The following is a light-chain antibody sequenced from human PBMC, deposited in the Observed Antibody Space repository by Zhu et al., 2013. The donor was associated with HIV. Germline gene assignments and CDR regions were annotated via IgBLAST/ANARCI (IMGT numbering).Light chain of an antibody. V-gene: IGKV3-11*01. Sequence: EIVLTQSPVTLSLSPGERATLSCRASQSVSSYLAWYQQKPGQAPRLLIYDASNRATGIPARFSGSGSETDFTLTISSLEPEDFAVYYCQQRSDWPRSFGLRD. CDR2: DAS. CDR1: QSVSSY. J-gene: IGKJ5*01. CDR3: QQRSDWPRS.